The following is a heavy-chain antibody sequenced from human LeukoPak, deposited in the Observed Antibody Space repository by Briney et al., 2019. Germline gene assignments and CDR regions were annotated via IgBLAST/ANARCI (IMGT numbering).Heavy chain of an antibody. CDR2: ISTSSSTI. CDR3: ARGGYSSSYNYMDV. D-gene: IGHD6-6*01. J-gene: IGHJ6*03. V-gene: IGHV3-48*01. Sequence: PGGSLRLSCAASGFTFSTYSMNWVRQAPGEGLEWVSYISTSSSTIYYADSVKGRFTISRDNAKNSLYLQMNSLRAEDTAVYYCARGGYSSSYNYMDVWGKGTTVTVSS. CDR1: GFTFSTYS.